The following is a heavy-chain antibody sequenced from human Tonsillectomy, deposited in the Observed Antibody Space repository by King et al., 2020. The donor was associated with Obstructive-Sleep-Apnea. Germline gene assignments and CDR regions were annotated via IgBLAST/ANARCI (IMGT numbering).Heavy chain of an antibody. D-gene: IGHD2-2*02. CDR3: ARSHPSIPDY. CDR1: GYSFTTYW. Sequence: VQLVESGAEVKKPGESLRISCKGSGYSFTTYWISWVRQTPGKGLEWMGRIDPSDSYTNYSPSFQGHVTISADKSISTAYLQWSSLKASDTAMYYCARSHPSIPDYWGQGTLVTVSS. J-gene: IGHJ4*02. V-gene: IGHV5-10-1*03. CDR2: IDPSDSYT.